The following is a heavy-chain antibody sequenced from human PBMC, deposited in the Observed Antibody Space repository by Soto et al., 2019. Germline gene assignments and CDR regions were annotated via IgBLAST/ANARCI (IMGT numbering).Heavy chain of an antibody. CDR3: ARDRGNYDFWSGAATYGMDV. V-gene: IGHV4-4*02. J-gene: IGHJ6*02. CDR2: IYHSGST. Sequence: QVQLQESGPGLVKPSGTLSLTCAVSGGSISSSNWWSWVRQPPGKGLEWIGEIYHSGSTNYNPSLKIRVTISVNKSKNQFSLKLSSVTAADTAVYYCARDRGNYDFWSGAATYGMDVWGQGTTVTVSS. CDR1: GGSISSSNW. D-gene: IGHD3-3*01.